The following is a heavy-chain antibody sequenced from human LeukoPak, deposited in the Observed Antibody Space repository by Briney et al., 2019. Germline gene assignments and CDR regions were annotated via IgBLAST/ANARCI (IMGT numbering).Heavy chain of an antibody. CDR2: IKSKTDGGTT. CDR3: TTDLWYYYDSSGYPEYEGY. D-gene: IGHD3-22*01. V-gene: IGHV3-15*01. CDR1: GFTFSNAW. Sequence: NPGGSLRLSCAASGFTFSNAWMSWVRQAPGKGLEWVGRIKSKTDGGTTDYAAPVKGRFTISRDDSKNTLYLQMNSLKTEDTAVYYCTTDLWYYYDSSGYPEYEGYWGQGTLVTVSS. J-gene: IGHJ4*02.